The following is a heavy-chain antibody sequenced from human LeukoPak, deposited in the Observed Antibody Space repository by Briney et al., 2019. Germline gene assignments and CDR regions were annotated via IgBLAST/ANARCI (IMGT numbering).Heavy chain of an antibody. CDR2: IYSGGRT. Sequence: GGSLRLSCVASGLTVTSNFMSWLRQALGKGVEWVSVIYSGGRTNYAGSVKGPFTISTDSPKHTLYLQRNSLRAEDTDVYYCARESPVSGVDYWGQGTLVTVSS. D-gene: IGHD5/OR15-5a*01. V-gene: IGHV3-53*01. CDR3: ARESPVSGVDY. CDR1: GLTVTSNF. J-gene: IGHJ4*02.